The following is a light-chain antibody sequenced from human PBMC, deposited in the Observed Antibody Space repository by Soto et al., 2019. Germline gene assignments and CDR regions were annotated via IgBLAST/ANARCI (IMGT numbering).Light chain of an antibody. CDR1: HEIATY. V-gene: IGKV1-27*01. J-gene: IGKJ3*01. Sequence: DIQMTQSPSSLSASVGDRVTITCRASHEIATYLAWYQQRPGKAPKLLIYAASTLQPGVPSRFSGSRSGTDFTLTISSLQPEDVATYYCQKYNSAPRITFGPGTKVDIK. CDR3: QKYNSAPRIT. CDR2: AAS.